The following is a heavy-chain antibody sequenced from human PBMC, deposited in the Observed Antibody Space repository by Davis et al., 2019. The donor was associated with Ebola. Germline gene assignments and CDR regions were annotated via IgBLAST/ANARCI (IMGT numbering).Heavy chain of an antibody. V-gene: IGHV1-69*13. CDR3: AREGRYYYDNSGYYRPGHFDY. J-gene: IGHJ4*02. D-gene: IGHD3-22*01. Sequence: SVKVSCKASGGTFSSYAISWVRQAPGQGLEWMGGIIPIFGTTHYAQKFQDRVTITADASTNTAYMELSSLRSEDTALYYCAREGRYYYDNSGYYRPGHFDYWGQGTLVTVSS. CDR1: GGTFSSYA. CDR2: IIPIFGTT.